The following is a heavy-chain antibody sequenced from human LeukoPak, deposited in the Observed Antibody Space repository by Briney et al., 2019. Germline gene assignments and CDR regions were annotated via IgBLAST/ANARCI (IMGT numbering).Heavy chain of an antibody. J-gene: IGHJ5*02. CDR2: INPGGGST. V-gene: IGHV1-46*01. CDR3: AKDQNTGYANNWFDP. Sequence: ASVKVSCKASGYMFTSYYIHWVRQAPGQGLEWMGIINPGGGSTTYAQKFQGRVTMTRDTSTSTVYMEVSSLRSDDTAIYYCAKDQNTGYANNWFDPWGQGTLVTVSS. D-gene: IGHD5-12*01. CDR1: GYMFTSYY.